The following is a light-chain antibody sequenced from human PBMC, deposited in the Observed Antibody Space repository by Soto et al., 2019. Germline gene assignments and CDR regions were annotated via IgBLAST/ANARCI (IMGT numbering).Light chain of an antibody. J-gene: IGLJ1*01. Sequence: SALTQPRSVSGSPGQSVTISCTGTSSDIGAYNFVSWYQLHPDKAPKVMIYDATKRPSGVPDRFSGSKSGTTASLTISGLQDEDEADYYCCSYAGSYTFVFGTGTKVTVL. CDR2: DAT. CDR1: SSDIGAYNF. V-gene: IGLV2-11*01. CDR3: CSYAGSYTFV.